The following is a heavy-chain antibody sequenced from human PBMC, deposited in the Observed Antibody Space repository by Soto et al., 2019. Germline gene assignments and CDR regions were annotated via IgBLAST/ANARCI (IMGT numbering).Heavy chain of an antibody. D-gene: IGHD6-19*01. V-gene: IGHV4-39*01. J-gene: IGHJ4*02. CDR3: ARQAVAAPFDY. Sequence: SETLSLTCTVSGGSISSSSYYWGWIRRPPGKGLEWIGSIYYSGSTYYNPSLKSRVTISVDTSKNQFSLKLSSVTAADTAVYYCARQAVAAPFDYWGQGTQVTVS. CDR1: GGSISSSSYY. CDR2: IYYSGST.